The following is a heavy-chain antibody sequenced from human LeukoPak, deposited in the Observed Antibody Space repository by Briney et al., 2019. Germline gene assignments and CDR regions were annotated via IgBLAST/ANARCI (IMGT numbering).Heavy chain of an antibody. J-gene: IGHJ3*02. Sequence: GGSLTPSCAASGFTFSDFAMNWVRQAPGKGLEWVSSITRVSTYTYYSESVQGRFTISRDNHKDLLYLQLNSLRGDDSGIYYCTRDRNDYGDPDAFDIWGQGTVVTVSS. CDR1: GFTFSDFA. CDR3: TRDRNDYGDPDAFDI. D-gene: IGHD4-17*01. CDR2: ITRVSTYT. V-gene: IGHV3-21*01.